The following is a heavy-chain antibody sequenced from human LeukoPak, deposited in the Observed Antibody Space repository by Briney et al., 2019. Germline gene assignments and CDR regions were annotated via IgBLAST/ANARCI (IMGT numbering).Heavy chain of an antibody. CDR3: ARVSSGWFYPIDY. CDR2: IYHSGST. D-gene: IGHD6-19*01. Sequence: SETLSLTCAVSGGSISSSDWWSWVRQPPGKGLEWIGEIYHSGSTNYNPSLKSRVTISVDTSKNQFSLKLSSVTAADTAVYYRARVSSGWFYPIDYWGQGTLVTVSS. V-gene: IGHV4-4*02. CDR1: GGSISSSDW. J-gene: IGHJ4*02.